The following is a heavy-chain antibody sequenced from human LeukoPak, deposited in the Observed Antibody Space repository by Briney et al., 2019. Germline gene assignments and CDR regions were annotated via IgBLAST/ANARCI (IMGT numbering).Heavy chain of an antibody. CDR3: ARDLEGAVAARPLDY. CDR2: ISGSGGST. J-gene: IGHJ4*02. Sequence: GGSLRLSCAASGFTFSSYGMSWVRQAPGKGLEWVSAISGSGGSTYYADSVKGRFTISRDNSKNTLYLQMNSLTAEDTAVYYCARDLEGAVAARPLDYWGQGTLVTVSS. V-gene: IGHV3-23*01. D-gene: IGHD6-6*01. CDR1: GFTFSSYG.